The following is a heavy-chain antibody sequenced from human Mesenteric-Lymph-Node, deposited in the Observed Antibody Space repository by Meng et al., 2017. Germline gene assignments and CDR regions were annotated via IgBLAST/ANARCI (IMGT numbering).Heavy chain of an antibody. CDR1: GHSIILDIL. J-gene: IGHJ4*02. V-gene: IGHV4-4*02. Sequence: QGFAPGLCTPSGSLSLTFTVAGHSIILDILLIWVSQPPGKGLEWIVAVYHRGDTNYNPSLKSRVDISVDKSKNQFYLSLFSVTAADTAVYYCGRDQGRELINHWGQGTLVTVSS. CDR3: GRDQGRELINH. CDR2: VYHRGDT. D-gene: IGHD1-7*01.